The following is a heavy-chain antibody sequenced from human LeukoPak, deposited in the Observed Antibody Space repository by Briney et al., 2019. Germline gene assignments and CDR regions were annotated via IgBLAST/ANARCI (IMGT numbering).Heavy chain of an antibody. CDR1: GFTFSRSA. J-gene: IGHJ4*02. CDR2: ISSSGNT. Sequence: GGSLRLSCAASGFTFSRSAMTWVRQTPGKGLDWVSSISSSGNTYYADSVKGRFTISRDNSKNMLYLQMNSLRAEDTAVYYCASSSVVASGSSFDYWGQGTLVTVSP. CDR3: ASSSVVASGSSFDY. D-gene: IGHD6-13*01. V-gene: IGHV3-23*01.